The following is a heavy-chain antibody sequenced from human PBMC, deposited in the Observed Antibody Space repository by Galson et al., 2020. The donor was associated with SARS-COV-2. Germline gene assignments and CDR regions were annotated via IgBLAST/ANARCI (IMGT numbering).Heavy chain of an antibody. CDR2: ISYDGSNK. Sequence: GGSLRLSCAASGFTFSSYAMHWVRQAPGKGLEWVAVISYDGSNKYYADSVKGRFTISRDNSKNTLYLQMNSLRAEDTAVYYCARDYYDSSGSNAFGIWGQGTMVTVSS. J-gene: IGHJ3*02. CDR3: ARDYYDSSGSNAFGI. CDR1: GFTFSSYA. D-gene: IGHD3-22*01. V-gene: IGHV3-30*04.